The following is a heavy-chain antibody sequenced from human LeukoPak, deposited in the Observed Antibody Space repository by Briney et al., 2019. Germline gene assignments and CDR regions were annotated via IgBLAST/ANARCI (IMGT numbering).Heavy chain of an antibody. J-gene: IGHJ4*02. V-gene: IGHV1-8*01. Sequence: GASVKVSCKASGYTFTSYDINWVRQATGQGLEWMGWMNPNSGDTGYAQKFQGRVTMTRDTSISTAYMDLSSLRSEDTAVYYCARGPFGTGSYFDFWGQGTLVTVSS. CDR2: MNPNSGDT. CDR3: ARGPFGTGSYFDF. CDR1: GYTFTSYD. D-gene: IGHD3-10*01.